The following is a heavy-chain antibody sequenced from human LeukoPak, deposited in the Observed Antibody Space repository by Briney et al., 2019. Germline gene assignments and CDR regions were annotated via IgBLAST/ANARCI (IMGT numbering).Heavy chain of an antibody. CDR2: ISYDGSNK. D-gene: IGHD2-21*01. CDR3: ARNSVRGGDCDY. V-gene: IGHV3-30*04. J-gene: IGHJ4*02. CDR1: GFTFSSYA. Sequence: GGSLRLSCAASGFTFSSYAMHWVRQAPGKGLEWVAVISYDGSNKYYADSVKGRFTISRDNAKNTLNLQMNSLRAEDTAVYYCARNSVRGGDCDYWGQGTLVTVSS.